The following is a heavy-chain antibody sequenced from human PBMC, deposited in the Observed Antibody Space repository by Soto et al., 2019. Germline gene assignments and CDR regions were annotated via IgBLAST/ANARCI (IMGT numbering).Heavy chain of an antibody. J-gene: IGHJ4*02. CDR2: IYSGGGT. CDR1: LCIVSDNY. V-gene: IGHV3-53*01. D-gene: IGHD4-17*01. CDR3: ATRITTAPH. Sequence: GGSLRLSCAASLCIVSDNYMSWVRQAPGTGLEWVSLIYSGGGTDYAESVKGRFTISRDNSKNTLYLQMNSLKAEDTGIYYCATRITTAPHWGQGTVVTVPS.